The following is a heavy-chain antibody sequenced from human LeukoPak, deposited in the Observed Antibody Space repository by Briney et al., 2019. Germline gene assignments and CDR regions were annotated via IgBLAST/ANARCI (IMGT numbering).Heavy chain of an antibody. V-gene: IGHV4-34*01. CDR1: GGSFSGYY. CDR2: INHSGST. Sequence: SETLSLTCAVYGGSFSGYYWSWIRQPPGKGLEWIGEINHSGSTNYNPSLKSRVTISVDTSKNQFSLKLSSVTAADTAVYYCARGGGRDAFDIWGQGTMVAVSS. CDR3: ARGGGRDAFDI. J-gene: IGHJ3*02.